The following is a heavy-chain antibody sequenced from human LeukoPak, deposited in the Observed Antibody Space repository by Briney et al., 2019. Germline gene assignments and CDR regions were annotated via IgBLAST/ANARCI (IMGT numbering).Heavy chain of an antibody. CDR3: AKGLRYCSGGSCYSGDYMDV. CDR2: ISGSGGST. V-gene: IGHV3-23*01. CDR1: GFTFSSYA. J-gene: IGHJ6*03. Sequence: GSLRLSCAASGFTFSSYAMSWVRQAPGKGLEWVSAISGSGGSTYYADSVKGRFTISRDNSKNTLYLQMNSLRAEDTAVYYCAKGLRYCSGGSCYSGDYMDVWGKGTTVTVSS. D-gene: IGHD2-15*01.